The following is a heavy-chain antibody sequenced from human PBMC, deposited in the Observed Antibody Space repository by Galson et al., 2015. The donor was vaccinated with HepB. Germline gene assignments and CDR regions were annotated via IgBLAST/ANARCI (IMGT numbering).Heavy chain of an antibody. CDR2: ISGSGGST. J-gene: IGHJ4*02. CDR3: AKKSSLYTAFDY. D-gene: IGHD2-2*02. CDR1: GFTFRTYD. Sequence: SLRLSCAASGFTFRTYDMIWVRQAPGKGLEWVSVISGSGGSTYLADSVKGRFTISRDNSKNTMFLQMNSLRADDTAVYYCAKKSSLYTAFDYWGQGTLVTVSS. V-gene: IGHV3-23*01.